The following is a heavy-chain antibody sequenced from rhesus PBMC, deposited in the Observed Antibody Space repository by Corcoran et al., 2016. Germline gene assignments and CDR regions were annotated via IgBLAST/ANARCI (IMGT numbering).Heavy chain of an antibody. CDR1: GYSISSGYG. CDR2: IGGSSGST. V-gene: IGHV4-127*01. Sequence: QVQLQESGPGLVKPSETLSLTCAVSGYSISSGYGWSWIRQPPGKGLEWIGYIGGSSGSTNYNPSLKSRVTISQDPSKTQFSLKLSSVTAADTAVYYCARALAGTTDYWGQGVLVTVSS. CDR3: ARALAGTTDY. J-gene: IGHJ4*01. D-gene: IGHD1-14*01.